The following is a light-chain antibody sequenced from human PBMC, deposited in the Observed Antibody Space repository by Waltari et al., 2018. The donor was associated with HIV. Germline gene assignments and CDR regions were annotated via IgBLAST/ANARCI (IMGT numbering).Light chain of an antibody. CDR3: QQRSSWPLT. CDR1: QSVTSL. CDR2: DAS. Sequence: EIVLTQSPATLSLSTGERATLSCRASQSVTSLLAWYQQKPGQVPRLLIYDASYRATGIPARFSGRGSVTDFTLSISSLEPDDFAVYYCQQRSSWPLTFGGGTKVEIK. J-gene: IGKJ4*01. V-gene: IGKV3-11*01.